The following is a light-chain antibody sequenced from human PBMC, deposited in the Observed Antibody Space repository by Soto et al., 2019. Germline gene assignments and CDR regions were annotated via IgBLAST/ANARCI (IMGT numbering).Light chain of an antibody. CDR2: GAS. CDR3: QQYNNWPPEK. CDR1: QSVRSN. J-gene: IGKJ1*01. V-gene: IGKV3-15*01. Sequence: EVVMTQSPAILSVSPGERVTLSCKVSQSVRSNLAWYQMKPGQAPKLLIYGASTRATGIPARFSGSGSGTEFTLTIGRLQSEDFAVDYCQQYNNWPPEKFGQGTKVDI.